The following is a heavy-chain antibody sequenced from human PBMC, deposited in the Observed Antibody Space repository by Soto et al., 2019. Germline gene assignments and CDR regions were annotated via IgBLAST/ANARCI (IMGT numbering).Heavy chain of an antibody. Sequence: QVQLVESGGGVVQPGRSLRLSCAASGFIFSSYGVHWVRQAPGKGLEWVAVISYDGSSKYYADSVKGRFTISRDNSENTLHLQMNSLRAVDTAMYYCAKGGEYQLLRIYFDYWGQGTPVTVSS. CDR3: AKGGEYQLLRIYFDY. J-gene: IGHJ4*02. CDR1: GFIFSSYG. CDR2: ISYDGSSK. V-gene: IGHV3-30*18. D-gene: IGHD2-2*01.